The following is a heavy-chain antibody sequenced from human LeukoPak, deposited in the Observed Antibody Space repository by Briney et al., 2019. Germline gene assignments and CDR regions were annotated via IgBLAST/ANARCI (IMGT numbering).Heavy chain of an antibody. Sequence: SETLSLTCTVSGGSISSSSYYWGWIRQPPGKGLEWIGSIYYSGSTYYNPSLKSRVTISVDTSKNQFSLKLSSVTAADTAVYYCARGHDILTLNRVDYWFDPWGQGTLVTVSS. CDR3: ARGHDILTLNRVDYWFDP. CDR2: IYYSGST. D-gene: IGHD3-9*01. V-gene: IGHV4-39*01. CDR1: GGSISSSSYY. J-gene: IGHJ5*02.